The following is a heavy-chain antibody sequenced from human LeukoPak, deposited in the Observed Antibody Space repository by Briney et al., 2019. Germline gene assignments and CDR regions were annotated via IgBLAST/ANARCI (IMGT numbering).Heavy chain of an antibody. CDR2: IYYSGST. J-gene: IGHJ3*02. D-gene: IGHD3-22*01. CDR1: GGSISSYY. CDR3: ARDSGSSGYYSDAFDI. V-gene: IGHV4-59*01. Sequence: SETLSLTCTVSGGSISSYYWSWIRQPPGKGLEWIGYIYYSGSTNYNPSLKSRVTISVDTSKNQFSLKLSSVTAADTAVYYCARDSGSSGYYSDAFDIWGQGTMVTVSS.